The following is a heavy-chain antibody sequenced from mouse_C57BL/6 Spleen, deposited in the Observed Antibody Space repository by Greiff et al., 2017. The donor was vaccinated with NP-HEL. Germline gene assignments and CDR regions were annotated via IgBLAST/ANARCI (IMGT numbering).Heavy chain of an antibody. J-gene: IGHJ3*01. CDR2: IHPNSGST. V-gene: IGHV1-64*01. Sequence: QVQLQQSGAELVKPGASVKLSCKASGYTFTSYWMHWVKQRPGQGLEWIGMIHPNSGSTNYNEKFKSKATLTVDKSSSTAYMQLSSLTSEDSAVYYCARSVAGTSWFAYWGQATLVTVSA. D-gene: IGHD1-1*02. CDR1: GYTFTSYW. CDR3: ARSVAGTSWFAY.